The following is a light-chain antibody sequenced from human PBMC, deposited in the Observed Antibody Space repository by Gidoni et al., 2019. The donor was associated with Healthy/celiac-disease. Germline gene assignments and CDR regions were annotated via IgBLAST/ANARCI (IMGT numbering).Light chain of an antibody. CDR3: QPRSNWLFIT. Sequence: IVLTQSPATLSLSPGERATLSCRASQGVSSYLAWYQQKPGQAPRLLIYDASNRATGIPARFSGSGPGTDFTLTISSLEPEDFAVYYCQPRSNWLFITFGQGTRLEIK. J-gene: IGKJ5*01. CDR1: QGVSSY. CDR2: DAS. V-gene: IGKV3D-11*01.